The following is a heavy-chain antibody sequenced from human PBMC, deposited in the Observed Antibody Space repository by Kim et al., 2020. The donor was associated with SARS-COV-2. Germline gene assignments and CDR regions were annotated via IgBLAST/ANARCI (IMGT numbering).Heavy chain of an antibody. CDR2: IYSGGRT. CDR3: ARDQGYYDSSVYPLNYNYG. CDR1: GLSVSTNY. J-gene: IGHJ6*01. Sequence: GGSLRLSCAASGLSVSTNYMSWVRQAPGKGLEWVSVIYSGGRTYYADSVKGRFTVSRDNSKNTLDLQMNSLRAEDTAVYYCARDQGYYDSSVYPLNYNYG. V-gene: IGHV3-66*01. D-gene: IGHD3-22*01.